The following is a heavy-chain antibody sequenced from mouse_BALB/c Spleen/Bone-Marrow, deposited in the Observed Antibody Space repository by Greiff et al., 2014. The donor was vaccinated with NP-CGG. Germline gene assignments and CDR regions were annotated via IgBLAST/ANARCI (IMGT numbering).Heavy chain of an antibody. Sequence: QVQLKELGPGLVQPSQSLSITCTVSGFSLTTYGVHWVRQSPGKGLEWLGVIWTGGSTDYNAAFISRLNISKDNSKSQVFFEMNSLQTNDTAIYYCARNHRGYYFDYWGQGTTLTVSS. CDR1: GFSLTTYG. J-gene: IGHJ2*01. CDR2: IWTGGST. D-gene: IGHD3-1*01. CDR3: ARNHRGYYFDY. V-gene: IGHV2-2*02.